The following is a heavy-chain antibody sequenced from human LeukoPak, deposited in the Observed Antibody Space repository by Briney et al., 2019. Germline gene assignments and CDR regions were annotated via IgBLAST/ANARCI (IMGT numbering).Heavy chain of an antibody. CDR3: ARENYYGSGSYYPYYYYGMDV. CDR2: INHSGST. V-gene: IGHV4-34*01. Sequence: SETLSLTCAVYGGSFSGYYWSWIRQPPGKGLEWIGEINHSGSTNYNSSLKSRVTISVDTSKNQFSLKLSSVTAADTAVYYCARENYYGSGSYYPYYYYGMDVWGQGTTVTVSS. CDR1: GGSFSGYY. D-gene: IGHD3-10*01. J-gene: IGHJ6*02.